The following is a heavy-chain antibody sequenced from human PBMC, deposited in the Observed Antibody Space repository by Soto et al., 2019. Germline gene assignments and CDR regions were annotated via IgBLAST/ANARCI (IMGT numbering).Heavy chain of an antibody. CDR3: ATEVCTGTTPTFDY. J-gene: IGHJ4*02. D-gene: IGHD1-1*01. V-gene: IGHV1-24*01. CDR2: FDPEDGDT. Sequence: GASVKVSCKVSGYTLTKLSIHWVRQAPGKGLEWMGGFDPEDGDTIYAQNFQGRVTMTEDTSTDTAYMELSSLTSEDTAMYYCATEVCTGTTPTFDYWGQGTLVTVSS. CDR1: GYTLTKLS.